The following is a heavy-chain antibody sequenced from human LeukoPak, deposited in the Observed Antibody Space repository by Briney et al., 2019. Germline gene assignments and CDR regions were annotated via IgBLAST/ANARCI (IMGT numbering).Heavy chain of an antibody. V-gene: IGHV3-48*04. D-gene: IGHD1-14*01. CDR1: GFTFSSYS. J-gene: IGHJ4*02. CDR3: ARDGSATRYYFDS. CDR2: ISSGGTM. Sequence: PGGSLRLSCAASGFTFSSYSMNWVRQAPGKGLEWVSYISSGGTMYYADSVKGRFTISRDSTKNSLYLQMSSLRAEDTAVYYCARDGSATRYYFDSWGQGTLVTVSS.